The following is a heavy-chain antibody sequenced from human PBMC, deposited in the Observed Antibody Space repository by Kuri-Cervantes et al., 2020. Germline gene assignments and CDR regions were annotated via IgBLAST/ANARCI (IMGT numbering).Heavy chain of an antibody. J-gene: IGHJ6*02. CDR1: GFTFSSYA. Sequence: AGSLRLSCAASGFTFSSYAMHWVRQAPGKGLEWVAVISYDGSNKYYADSVKGRFTISRDNSKNTLYLQMNSLRAEDTAVYYCARGVYRWLQQLGDYYYYGMDVWGQGTTVTVSS. CDR2: ISYDGSNK. D-gene: IGHD6-13*01. CDR3: ARGVYRWLQQLGDYYYYGMDV. V-gene: IGHV3-30-3*01.